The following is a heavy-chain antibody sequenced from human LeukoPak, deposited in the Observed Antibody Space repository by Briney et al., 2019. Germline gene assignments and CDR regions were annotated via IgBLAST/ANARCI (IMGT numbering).Heavy chain of an antibody. D-gene: IGHD3-22*01. CDR2: INPSGGST. J-gene: IGHJ4*02. CDR3: ARDYSMTHYDRQYYFDY. Sequence: ASVKVSCKASGYTFTSYYMHWVRQAPGQGLERMGLINPSGGSTSHVQTFQGRVTMTRDTSTSTVYMELSSLRSEDTAVYYCARDYSMTHYDRQYYFDYWGQGTLVTVSS. CDR1: GYTFTSYY. V-gene: IGHV1-46*01.